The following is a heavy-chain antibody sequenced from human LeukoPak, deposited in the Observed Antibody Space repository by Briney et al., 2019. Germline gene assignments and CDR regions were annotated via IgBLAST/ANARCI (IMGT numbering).Heavy chain of an antibody. CDR3: AKYFMLAGTTVVKTGPFDY. J-gene: IGHJ4*02. CDR2: ISSSGSTI. CDR1: GFTFGSYE. Sequence: PGGSLRLSCAASGFTFGSYEMNWVRQAPGKGLEWVSYISSSGSTIYYADSVKGRFTISRDNAKNSLYLQMNSLRAEDTAVYYCAKYFMLAGTTVVKTGPFDYWGQGTLVTVSS. D-gene: IGHD4-23*01. V-gene: IGHV3-48*03.